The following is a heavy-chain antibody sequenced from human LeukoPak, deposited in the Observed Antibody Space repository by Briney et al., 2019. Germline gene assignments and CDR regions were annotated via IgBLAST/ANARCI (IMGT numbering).Heavy chain of an antibody. V-gene: IGHV4-59*01. CDR3: ARVGGAYSYGSDYYYYYGMDV. D-gene: IGHD5-18*01. CDR2: IYYTGST. CDR1: GGSINSYY. J-gene: IGHJ6*02. Sequence: SETLSLTCTVSGGSINSYYWSWIRQPPGKGLECIGHIYYTGSTYYKPSLESRVTISVDTAKNQISLKLSSVTAADTAVYYCARVGGAYSYGSDYYYYYGMDVWGQGTTVTVSS.